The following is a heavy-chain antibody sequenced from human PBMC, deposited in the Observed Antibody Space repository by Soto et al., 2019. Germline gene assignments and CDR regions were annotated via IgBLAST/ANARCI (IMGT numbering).Heavy chain of an antibody. J-gene: IGHJ1*01. CDR1: GFTFSSYG. D-gene: IGHD2-15*01. CDR3: ARGGLSCSGGSCYYYFQH. CDR2: IWYDGSNK. Sequence: QVQLVESGGGVVQPGRSLGLSCAASGFTFSSYGMHWVRQAPGKGLEWVAVIWYDGSNKYYADSVKGRFTISRDNSKNTLYLQMNSLRAEDTAVYYCARGGLSCSGGSCYYYFQHWGQGTLVTVSS. V-gene: IGHV3-33*01.